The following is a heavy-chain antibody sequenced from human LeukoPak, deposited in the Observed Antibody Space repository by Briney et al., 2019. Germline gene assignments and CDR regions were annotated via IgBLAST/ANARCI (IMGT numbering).Heavy chain of an antibody. CDR3: ATGGAYYASGSYLY. CDR1: GYTFTGYY. V-gene: IGHV1-2*06. CDR2: INPNSGGT. Sequence: ASVKVSCKASGYTFTGYYMQWVRQAPGQGLEWMGRINPNSGGTNYAQKFQGRVTMTRDTSISPAYMELSRLRSDDTAVYYCATGGAYYASGSYLYWGQGTLVTVSS. J-gene: IGHJ4*02. D-gene: IGHD3-10*01.